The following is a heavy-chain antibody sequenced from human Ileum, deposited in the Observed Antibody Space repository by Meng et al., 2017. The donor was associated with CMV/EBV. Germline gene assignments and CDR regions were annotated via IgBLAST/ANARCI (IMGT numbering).Heavy chain of an antibody. Sequence: VQLVDVWGGVGPPGESLRRSSASSGFTLGNYGLHWVRQAPGKGLEWVAFLRYDGSENRYVDSVKGRFTISRDDSRNTGYLQMNTVRVEDTAVYYCASDENWGCPHWGQGSLVTVSS. CDR2: LRYDGSEN. CDR1: GFTLGNYG. CDR3: ASDENWGCPH. V-gene: IGHV3-30*02. J-gene: IGHJ4*02. D-gene: IGHD3-16*01.